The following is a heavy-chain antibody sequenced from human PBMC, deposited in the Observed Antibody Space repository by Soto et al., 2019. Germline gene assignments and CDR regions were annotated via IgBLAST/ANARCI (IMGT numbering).Heavy chain of an antibody. D-gene: IGHD3-3*01. J-gene: IGHJ6*03. CDR3: ARGPITIFGTEHHYYMDV. Sequence: PSETLTLTCAVYGGSFGGYYWSWIRQPPGKWLEWIGEINHSGSTNYNPSLKSRVTISVDTSKNQFSLKLSSVTAADTAVYYCARGPITIFGTEHHYYMDVWGKGTTVTVSS. CDR1: GGSFGGYY. V-gene: IGHV4-34*01. CDR2: INHSGST.